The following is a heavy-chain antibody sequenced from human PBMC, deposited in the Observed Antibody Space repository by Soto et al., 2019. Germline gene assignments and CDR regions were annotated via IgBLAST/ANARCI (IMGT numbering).Heavy chain of an antibody. V-gene: IGHV3-30*18. D-gene: IGHD6-13*01. CDR3: AKAVPLAAARTGALDD. CDR1: GFTFSGYA. J-gene: IGHJ4*02. Sequence: GGSLRLSCAASGFTFSGYAMSWVRQAPGKGLEWVAVISYDGSNKYYADSVKGRFTISRDNSKNTLYLQMNSLRAEDTAVYYCAKAVPLAAARTGALDDWGQGTLVTVSS. CDR2: ISYDGSNK.